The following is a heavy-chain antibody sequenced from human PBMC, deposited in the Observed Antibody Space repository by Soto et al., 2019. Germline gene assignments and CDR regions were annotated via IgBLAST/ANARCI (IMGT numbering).Heavy chain of an antibody. J-gene: IGHJ3*02. CDR3: ARDVYYDSSGYSPSPRNAFDI. CDR1: GFTFSSYS. V-gene: IGHV3-21*01. Sequence: GGSLSLSCAASGFTFSSYSMNWVRQAPGKGLEWVSSISSSSSYIYYADSVKGRYTISRDNAKNSLYLQMNSLRAEDTAVYYSARDVYYDSSGYSPSPRNAFDIWGQGTMVTVSS. D-gene: IGHD3-22*01. CDR2: ISSSSSYI.